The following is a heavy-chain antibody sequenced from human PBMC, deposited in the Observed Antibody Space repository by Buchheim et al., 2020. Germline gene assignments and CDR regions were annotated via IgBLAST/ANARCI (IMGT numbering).Heavy chain of an antibody. CDR2: ISDIGGT. CDR1: GGSVRSGSYS. Sequence: QVQLQESGPGLVKPSETLSLTCIVSGGSVRSGSYSWSWIRQPPGKRLEWIGYISDIGGTNYNPSLQSRVTISIDRYQNQFSLKLNSVTAADTAMYYCARVFGGKFSGYFLDYWGQGTL. J-gene: IGHJ4*02. CDR3: ARVFGGKFSGYFLDY. D-gene: IGHD3-22*01. V-gene: IGHV4-61*01.